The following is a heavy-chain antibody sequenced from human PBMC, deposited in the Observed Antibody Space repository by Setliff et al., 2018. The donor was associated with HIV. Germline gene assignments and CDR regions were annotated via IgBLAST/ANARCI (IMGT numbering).Heavy chain of an antibody. D-gene: IGHD6-25*01. V-gene: IGHV1-69*13. CDR3: ASPRIAAGYGAFHI. J-gene: IGHJ3*02. CDR1: GGPFSSYA. CDR2: IIPIFGTA. Sequence: SVKVSCKASGGPFSSYAINWVRQAPGQGLEWMGGIIPIFGTANHAQKFQGRLTINADESTMTTYMELSSLTSEDTAVYYCASPRIAAGYGAFHIWGQGTLVTVS.